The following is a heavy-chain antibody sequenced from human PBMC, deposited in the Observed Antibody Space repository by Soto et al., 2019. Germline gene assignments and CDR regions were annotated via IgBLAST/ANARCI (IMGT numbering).Heavy chain of an antibody. CDR1: GYSISSSNW. CDR3: ESVLVHAWGNWFDT. Sequence: SETLSLTCAVSGYSISSSNWWGWIRQPPGKGLEWIGYMYYSGSTYYNPSLKSRVTMSVATSKNQFSLKLSSVTAVDTAVYYCESVLVHAWGNWFDTWGQATMVTVSS. D-gene: IGHD2-8*01. V-gene: IGHV4-28*01. CDR2: MYYSGST. J-gene: IGHJ5*02.